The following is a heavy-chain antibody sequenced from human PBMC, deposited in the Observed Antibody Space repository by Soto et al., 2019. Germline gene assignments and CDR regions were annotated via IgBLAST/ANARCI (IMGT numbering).Heavy chain of an antibody. CDR2: INHSGST. D-gene: IGHD2-2*01. J-gene: IGHJ6*03. Sequence: SETLSLTCAVYGGSFSGYYWSWIRQPPGKGLEWIGEINHSGSTNYNPPLKSRVTISVDTSKNQFSLKLSSVTAADTAVYYCARGVGVVVLAATGPVGYYYYMDVWGKGTTVTVS. CDR1: GGSFSGYY. CDR3: ARGVGVVVLAATGPVGYYYYMDV. V-gene: IGHV4-34*01.